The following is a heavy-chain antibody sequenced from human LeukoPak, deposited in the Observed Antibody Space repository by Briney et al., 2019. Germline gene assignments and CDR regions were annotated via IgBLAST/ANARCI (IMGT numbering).Heavy chain of an antibody. V-gene: IGHV3-7*01. CDR2: IKEDGSEK. CDR3: ARDEYNWNVDAFDI. Sequence: GGSLRLSCAASGFTFSTNWVSWVRKAPGKGLEWVANIKEDGSEKYYVDSVKGRFTISRDNAKNSLYLQMNSLRAEDTAVYYCARDEYNWNVDAFDIWGQGTVVTVSS. CDR1: GFTFSTNW. D-gene: IGHD1-20*01. J-gene: IGHJ3*02.